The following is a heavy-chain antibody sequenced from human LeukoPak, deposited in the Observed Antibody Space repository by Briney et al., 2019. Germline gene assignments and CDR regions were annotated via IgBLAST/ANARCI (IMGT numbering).Heavy chain of an antibody. CDR1: GYTFTGYY. Sequence: ASVKVSCKASGYTFTGYYMHWVRQAPGQGLEWMGWINPNSGGTNYAQKFQGRVTMTRDTSISTAYTELSRLRSDDTAVYYCARVPSGYSYWYFDLWGRGTLVTVSS. J-gene: IGHJ2*01. V-gene: IGHV1-2*02. D-gene: IGHD3-22*01. CDR3: ARVPSGYSYWYFDL. CDR2: INPNSGGT.